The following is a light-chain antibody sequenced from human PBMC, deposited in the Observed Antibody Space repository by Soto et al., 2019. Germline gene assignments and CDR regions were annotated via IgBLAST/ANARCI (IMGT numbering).Light chain of an antibody. V-gene: IGLV2-14*01. CDR2: EVS. Sequence: QSALIQPASVSGSPGQSITISCTGTSSDVGGYNYVSWYQQHPGKAPKLMIYEVSNRPSGVSNRFSGSKSDNTASLTISGLQAEDEADYYCSSYRSSSTVFGTGTKVTVL. CDR3: SSYRSSSTV. CDR1: SSDVGGYNY. J-gene: IGLJ1*01.